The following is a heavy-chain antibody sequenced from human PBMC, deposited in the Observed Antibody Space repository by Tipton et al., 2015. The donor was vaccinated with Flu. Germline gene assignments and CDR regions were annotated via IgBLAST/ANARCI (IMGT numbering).Heavy chain of an antibody. CDR1: GGSISGYY. V-gene: IGHV4-59*01. Sequence: GLVKPSETLSLTCTVSGGSISGYYWSWIRQPPGQGLEWIGCVYYSGPTRYNSSLKSRVTISVDTSKNQFSLKLTSLTAADTAVYYCARDKRGGTARPHFDYWGQGILVTVSS. CDR3: ARDKRGGTARPHFDY. J-gene: IGHJ4*02. D-gene: IGHD6-6*01. CDR2: VYYSGPT.